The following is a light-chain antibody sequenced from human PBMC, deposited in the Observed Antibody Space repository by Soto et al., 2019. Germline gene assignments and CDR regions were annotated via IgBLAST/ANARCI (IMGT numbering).Light chain of an antibody. Sequence: QSVLAQPSSVSGSPGQSITISCTGTSTDVGGYNYVSWYQHHPGKGPKLIIYEVSNRPSGVSDRFSGSKSGNKASLIISNLEAEDESDYYCGSYTRTDTPFLLGTGTKVTVL. CDR3: GSYTRTDTPFL. CDR1: STDVGGYNY. J-gene: IGLJ1*01. V-gene: IGLV2-14*01. CDR2: EVS.